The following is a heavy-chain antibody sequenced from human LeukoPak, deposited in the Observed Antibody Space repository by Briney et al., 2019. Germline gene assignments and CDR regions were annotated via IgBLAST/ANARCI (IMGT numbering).Heavy chain of an antibody. D-gene: IGHD3-9*01. CDR1: GYTFTGYY. CDR3: ARDRGELRYLY. CDR2: INPSGGST. J-gene: IGHJ4*02. V-gene: IGHV1-46*01. Sequence: ASVKVSCKASGYTFTGYYMHWVRQAPGQGLEWMGIINPSGGSTSYAQKFQGRVTMTRDMSTSTVYMELSSLRSEDTAVYYCARDRGELRYLYWGQGTLVTVSS.